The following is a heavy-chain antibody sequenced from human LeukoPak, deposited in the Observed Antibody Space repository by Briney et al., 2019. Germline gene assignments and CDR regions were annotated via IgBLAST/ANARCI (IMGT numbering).Heavy chain of an antibody. J-gene: IGHJ4*02. CDR2: ISYDGSNK. CDR3: AKRMGPTIVAADLDY. CDR1: GFTFSTFG. V-gene: IGHV3-30*18. Sequence: GGSLRLSCAASGFTFSTFGIHWVRQAPGKGLEWGAVISYDGSNKYYTDSVKGRFTISRDNSRNTLYLQMNSLSTEDTAVYYCAKRMGPTIVAADLDYWGQGTLVTVSS. D-gene: IGHD6-13*01.